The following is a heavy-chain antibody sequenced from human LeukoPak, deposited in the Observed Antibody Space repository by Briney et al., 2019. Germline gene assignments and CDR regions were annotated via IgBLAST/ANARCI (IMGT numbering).Heavy chain of an antibody. D-gene: IGHD3-22*01. Sequence: GGSLRLSCAASGFTFSSNAMHWVRQAPGEGLEWVASISSDGSSKYYADSVKGRFTISRDNSKNTLSLQMNSLRVEDTAMYYCARGDDSGYYDYFDYWGQGALVTVSS. J-gene: IGHJ4*02. V-gene: IGHV3-30*03. CDR3: ARGDDSGYYDYFDY. CDR1: GFTFSSNA. CDR2: ISSDGSSK.